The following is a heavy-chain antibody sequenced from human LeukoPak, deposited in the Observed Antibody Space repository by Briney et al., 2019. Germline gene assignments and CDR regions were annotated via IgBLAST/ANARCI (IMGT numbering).Heavy chain of an antibody. V-gene: IGHV3-30*18. CDR2: ISYDGSNK. CDR1: GFTFSDYY. J-gene: IGHJ4*02. CDR3: AKDGGGFDY. Sequence: GGSLRLSCAASGFTFSDYYMSWIRQAPGKGLEWVAVISYDGSNKYYADSVKGRFTISRDNSKNTLYLQMNSLRAEDTAVYYCAKDGGGFDYWGQGTLVTVSS. D-gene: IGHD2-15*01.